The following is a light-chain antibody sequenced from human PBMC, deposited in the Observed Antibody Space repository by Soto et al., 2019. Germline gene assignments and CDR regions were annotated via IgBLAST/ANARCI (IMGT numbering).Light chain of an antibody. J-gene: IGKJ4*01. CDR2: AAS. V-gene: IGKV3-20*01. Sequence: EIVLTQSPATLSLSPGERATLSCRASQSVRSGYFAWYQQKSGQAPRLLIVAASDRATDIPDRFSGGGSGTDFTLTISRLEPEDFGLYYCHQYGNSPLTFGGGTRLEIK. CDR3: HQYGNSPLT. CDR1: QSVRSGY.